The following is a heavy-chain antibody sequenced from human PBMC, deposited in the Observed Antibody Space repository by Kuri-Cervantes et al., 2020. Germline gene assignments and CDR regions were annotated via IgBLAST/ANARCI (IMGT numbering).Heavy chain of an antibody. CDR1: GGSISSSNW. D-gene: IGHD1-26*01. Sequence: GSLRLSCAVSGGSISSSNWWSWVRQPPGKGLEWIGEIYHSGSTNYNPSLKSRVTISVDKSKNQFSLKLSSVTAADTAVYYCARGPRFRVGTINWGQGTQGTVSS. V-gene: IGHV4-4*02. CDR2: IYHSGST. CDR3: ARGPRFRVGTIN. J-gene: IGHJ4*02.